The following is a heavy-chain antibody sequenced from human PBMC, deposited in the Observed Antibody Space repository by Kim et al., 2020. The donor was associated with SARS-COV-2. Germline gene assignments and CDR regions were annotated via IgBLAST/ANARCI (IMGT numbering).Heavy chain of an antibody. D-gene: IGHD2-15*01. CDR3: ARQYNDGGNALDY. CDR2: INYSGNA. Sequence: SETLSLTCTVSGDSIFSFNYYWAWIRQPPGKGLAWIGSINYSGNAYYNPSLESRVAISVDTAKNRFSLKLNSVTAADTAIYYCARQYNDGGNALDYWGQGSLVTV. CDR1: GDSIFSFNYY. J-gene: IGHJ4*02. V-gene: IGHV4-39*01.